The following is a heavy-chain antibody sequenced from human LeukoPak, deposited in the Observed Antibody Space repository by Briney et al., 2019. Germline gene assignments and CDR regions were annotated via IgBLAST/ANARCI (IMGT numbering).Heavy chain of an antibody. D-gene: IGHD3-22*01. Sequence: PGGSLRLSCSASGFTLSNYVMLWVRQAPGKGLEYVSGISANGGSTSYADSVKGRFTISRDSSKNTLYLQMSSLIPEDTAVYYCVKWGYDSSGYYYLGGDYRGQGTLVTVSS. V-gene: IGHV3-64D*09. CDR1: GFTLSNYV. J-gene: IGHJ4*02. CDR3: VKWGYDSSGYYYLGGDY. CDR2: ISANGGST.